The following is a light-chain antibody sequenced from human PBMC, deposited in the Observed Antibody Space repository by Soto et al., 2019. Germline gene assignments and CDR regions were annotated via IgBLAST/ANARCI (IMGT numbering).Light chain of an antibody. CDR1: QNIYSN. V-gene: IGKV3-15*01. CDR2: RAS. J-gene: IGKJ1*01. Sequence: IVMTQSPATLSVSPVSRVTLSCRASQNIYSNIAWYQQRPGQAPRLLIYRASTRATGVPARFSGSGSGTDFTLTISSLQSEDFTVYSCLQYHNLWAFGQGTKVDIK. CDR3: LQYHNLWA.